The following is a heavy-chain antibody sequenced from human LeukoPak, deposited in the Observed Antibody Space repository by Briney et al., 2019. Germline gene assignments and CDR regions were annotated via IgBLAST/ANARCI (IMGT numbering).Heavy chain of an antibody. J-gene: IGHJ3*02. CDR2: ISYDGSNK. CDR3: AIGHRGNDAFDI. D-gene: IGHD3-10*01. V-gene: IGHV3-30*03. CDR1: GFTFSSYG. Sequence: SLRLSCAASGFTFSSYGMHWVRQAPGKGLEWVAVISYDGSNKYYADSVKGRFTISRDNAKNSLYLQMNSLRAEDTAVYYCAIGHRGNDAFDIWGQGTMVTVSS.